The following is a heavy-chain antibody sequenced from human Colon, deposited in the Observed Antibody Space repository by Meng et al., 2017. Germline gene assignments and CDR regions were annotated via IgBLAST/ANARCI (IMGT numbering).Heavy chain of an antibody. CDR1: GGSFSRDS. V-gene: IGHV4-4*07. D-gene: IGHD1-26*01. J-gene: IGHJ4*02. CDR3: ARGSGSYGQFDS. CDR2: IFATENT. Sequence: SETLPLTCAVSGGSFSRDSWNWIRLAAGKDLEWIGRIFATENTNYNPSLKSRVVMSIDTSKNQFSLNLKSVTAADTAAYYCARGSGSYGQFDSWGQGTLVTVSS.